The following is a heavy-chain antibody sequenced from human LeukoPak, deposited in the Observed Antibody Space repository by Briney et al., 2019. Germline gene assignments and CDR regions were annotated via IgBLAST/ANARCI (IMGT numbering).Heavy chain of an antibody. D-gene: IGHD6-19*01. CDR3: ARVSDISVAAYFDY. V-gene: IGHV3-20*04. Sequence: GGSLRLSCAASGFTFDDYGMSWVRQAPGKGLEWVSGINWNGGSTGYADSVKGRFTISRDNAKNSLYLQMNSLRAEDTALYYCARVSDISVAAYFDYWGQGTLVTVSS. CDR2: INWNGGST. J-gene: IGHJ4*02. CDR1: GFTFDDYG.